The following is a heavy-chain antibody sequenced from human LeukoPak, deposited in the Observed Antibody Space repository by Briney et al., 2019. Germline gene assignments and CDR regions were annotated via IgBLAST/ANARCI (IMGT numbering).Heavy chain of an antibody. Sequence: GGSLRLSCAASGFTFSSYEMNWVRQAPGKGLEWVSYISSSGSTIYYADSVKGRFTISRDNSKNTLYLHMNSLRAEDTAVYYCAKGYYGSGRYGWFDPWGQGTLVTVSS. CDR1: GFTFSSYE. J-gene: IGHJ5*02. V-gene: IGHV3-48*03. CDR2: ISSSGSTI. CDR3: AKGYYGSGRYGWFDP. D-gene: IGHD3-10*01.